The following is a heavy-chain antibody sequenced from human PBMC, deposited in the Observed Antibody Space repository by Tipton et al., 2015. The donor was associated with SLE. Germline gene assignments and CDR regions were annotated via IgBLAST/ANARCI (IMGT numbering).Heavy chain of an antibody. D-gene: IGHD4-17*01. V-gene: IGHV4-59*11. CDR1: GGSISGQY. CDR2: IYYNGNT. CDR3: ARGSDGEYVRYFDV. Sequence: TLSLTCTVSGGSISGQYWSWIRQPPGKGLEWIGYIYYNGNTNYNPSLKSRVTMSIDASQNRVSLRLKSVSAADTAVYYCARGSDGEYVRYFDVWGPGTLVTVSS. J-gene: IGHJ2*01.